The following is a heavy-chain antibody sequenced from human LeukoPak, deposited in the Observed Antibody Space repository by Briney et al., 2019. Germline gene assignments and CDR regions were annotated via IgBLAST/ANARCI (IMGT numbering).Heavy chain of an antibody. CDR1: GYTFTSYG. CDR2: ISAYNGNT. Sequence: GASVKVSCKASGYTFTSYGISWVRQAPGQGLEWMGWISAYNGNTNYAQKLQGRVTMTTDTSTSTAYMELRSLRSDDTAVYYCAREAGRYDSSGYYQGHDYAFDIWGQGTMVTVSS. J-gene: IGHJ3*02. D-gene: IGHD3-22*01. CDR3: AREAGRYDSSGYYQGHDYAFDI. V-gene: IGHV1-18*01.